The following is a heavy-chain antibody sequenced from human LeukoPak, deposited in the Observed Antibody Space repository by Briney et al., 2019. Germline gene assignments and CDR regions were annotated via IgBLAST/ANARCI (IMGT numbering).Heavy chain of an antibody. D-gene: IGHD3-3*01. V-gene: IGHV3-23*01. CDR2: MSGSGYYT. CDR3: AKMEGQRLYDYCMDV. CDR1: GFAFSNFA. Sequence: QSGGSLRLSCAASGFAFSNFAMSWVRQAPGKGLEWVSAMSGSGYYTYYVESVKGRFTISRDNSKNTLYLHMNSLGADDTAVYYCAKMEGQRLYDYCMDVWGRGTTVTVSS. J-gene: IGHJ6*03.